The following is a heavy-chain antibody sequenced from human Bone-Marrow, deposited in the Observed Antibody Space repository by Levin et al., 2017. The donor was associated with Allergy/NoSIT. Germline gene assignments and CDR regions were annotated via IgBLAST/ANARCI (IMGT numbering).Heavy chain of an antibody. CDR2: IIPIFGTA. CDR3: ARDSFGLLRRLDY. V-gene: IGHV1-69*01. D-gene: IGHD2-15*01. Sequence: KISCKASGGTFSSYAISWVRQAPGQGLEWMGGIIPIFGTANYAQKFQGRVTITADESTSTAYMELSSLRSEDTAVYYCARDSFGLLRRLDYWGQGTLVTVSS. CDR1: GGTFSSYA. J-gene: IGHJ4*02.